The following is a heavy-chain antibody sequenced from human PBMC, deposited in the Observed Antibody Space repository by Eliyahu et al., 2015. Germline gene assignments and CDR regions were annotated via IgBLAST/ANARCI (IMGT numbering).Heavy chain of an antibody. V-gene: IGHV3-21*01. J-gene: IGHJ4*02. Sequence: GFTFSSYWMTWVRQAPGKGLEWVSSISSSSSYKFYADSVKGRFTISRDNAKNSLYLQMSSLRAEDTAVYYCARGRVTETLDYWGQGTLVTASS. CDR2: ISSSSSYK. D-gene: IGHD1-7*01. CDR1: GFTFSSYW. CDR3: ARGRVTETLDY.